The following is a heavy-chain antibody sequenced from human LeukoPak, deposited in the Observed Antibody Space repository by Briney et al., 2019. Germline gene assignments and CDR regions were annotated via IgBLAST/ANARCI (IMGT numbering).Heavy chain of an antibody. CDR1: GFTFNTAW. CDR2: IKQDGSEK. J-gene: IGHJ5*02. V-gene: IGHV3-7*01. CDR3: ARFEGFLEWLLYS. Sequence: GGSLRLSCAGSGFTFNTAWMSWVRQAPGKGLEWVANIKQDGSEKYYVDSVKGRFTISRDNAKNSLYLQMNSLRAEDTAVYYCARFEGFLEWLLYSWGQGTLVTVSS. D-gene: IGHD3-3*01.